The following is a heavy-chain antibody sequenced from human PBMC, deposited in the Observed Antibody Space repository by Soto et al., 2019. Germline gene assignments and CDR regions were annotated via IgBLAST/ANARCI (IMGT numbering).Heavy chain of an antibody. CDR3: AKAHGDYVRNCFHY. CDR2: ISGSGGST. Sequence: EVQLLESGGGLVQPGGSLRLSCAASGFTFSSYAMSWVRQAPGKGLEWVSAISGSGGSTYYADSVKGRFTIYRDNSKNTLYLQMNSLRAEDTAVYHCAKAHGDYVRNCFHYWGQGTLVTVSS. J-gene: IGHJ4*02. D-gene: IGHD4-17*01. CDR1: GFTFSSYA. V-gene: IGHV3-23*01.